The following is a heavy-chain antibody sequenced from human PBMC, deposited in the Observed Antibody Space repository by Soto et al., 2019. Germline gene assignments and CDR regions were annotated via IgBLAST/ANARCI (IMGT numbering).Heavy chain of an antibody. D-gene: IGHD4-4*01. CDR2: IYSGGST. Sequence: EVQLVESGGGLVQPGGSLRLSCAASGFTVSSKYMSWVRQAPGKGLEWVSVIYSGGSTNYADSVKGRFTISRDNSKNTLYLQMNSLRAEDTAVYYCARGDDYSNFAVDHWGQGTLVTVSS. V-gene: IGHV3-66*01. J-gene: IGHJ4*02. CDR3: ARGDDYSNFAVDH. CDR1: GFTVSSKY.